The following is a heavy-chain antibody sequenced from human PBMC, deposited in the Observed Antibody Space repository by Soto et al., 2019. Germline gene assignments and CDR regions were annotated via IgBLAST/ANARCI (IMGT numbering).Heavy chain of an antibody. CDR2: ISGFDGNT. D-gene: IGHD3-9*01. CDR1: GFTFTSHG. V-gene: IGHV1-18*01. Sequence: ASVKVSCKASGFTFTSHGISWVRQAPGQGLEWMGWISGFDGNTNYAQKLQGRVTMTTDTSTSTAYMELRSLRSDDTAVYYCARDYGILTTYYLALTRLDVWGQGTTVTVSS. J-gene: IGHJ6*02. CDR3: ARDYGILTTYYLALTRLDV.